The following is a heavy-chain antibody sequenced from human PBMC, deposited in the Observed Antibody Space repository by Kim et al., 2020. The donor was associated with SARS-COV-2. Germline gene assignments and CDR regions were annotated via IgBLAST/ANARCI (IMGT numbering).Heavy chain of an antibody. V-gene: IGHV3-23*01. D-gene: IGHD3-22*01. Sequence: GGSLRLSCAASGFTFSSYAMSWVRQAPGKGLEWVSAISGSGGSTYYADSVKGRFTISRDNSKNTLYLQMNSLRAEDTAVYYCAKDATYYYDSSGYLEYFQHWGQGTLVTVSS. CDR3: AKDATYYYDSSGYLEYFQH. CDR2: ISGSGGST. J-gene: IGHJ1*01. CDR1: GFTFSSYA.